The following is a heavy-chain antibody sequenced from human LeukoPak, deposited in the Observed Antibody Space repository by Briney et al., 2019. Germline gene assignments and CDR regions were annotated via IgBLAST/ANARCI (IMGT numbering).Heavy chain of an antibody. J-gene: IGHJ4*02. V-gene: IGHV4-39*01. CDR3: ARHADSGFGQLAFDY. CDR2: IYYSRST. D-gene: IGHD3-10*01. CDR1: GGSISSSSYY. Sequence: PSETLSLTCSVSGGSISSSSYYWGWIRQPPGKGLEWIGSIYYSRSTYYNPSLKSRVTISVDTSKNQFSLKPSSVTAADTAVYYCARHADSGFGQLAFDYWGQGALVTVSS.